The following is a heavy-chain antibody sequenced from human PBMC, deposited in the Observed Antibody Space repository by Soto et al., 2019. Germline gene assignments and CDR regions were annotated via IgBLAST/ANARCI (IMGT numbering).Heavy chain of an antibody. CDR1: GFTFSSYW. J-gene: IGHJ6*03. CDR2: IKQDGSEK. Sequence: GGSLRLSCAASGFTFSSYWMSWVRQAPGKGLEWVANIKQDGSEKYYVDSVKGRFTISRDNAKNSLYLQMNSLRAEDTAVYYSARDSRTNYDYMDVWGKGTTVTVSS. CDR3: ARDSRTNYDYMDV. V-gene: IGHV3-7*01. D-gene: IGHD3-16*01.